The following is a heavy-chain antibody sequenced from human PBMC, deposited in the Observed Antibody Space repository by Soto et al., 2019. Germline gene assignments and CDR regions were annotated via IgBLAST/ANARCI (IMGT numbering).Heavy chain of an antibody. V-gene: IGHV5-51*01. CDR1: GYSFSSYW. D-gene: IGHD5-12*01. J-gene: IGHJ4*02. CDR2: IYTGDPDT. Sequence: GESLKISCQGSGYSFSSYWIGWVRQMPGKGMESMGIIYTGDPDTRYSPYFQGQVTISVYKSISTAYLQWISLKASDTAMYYCARLVGGSATDYFDXWGQGTLVTGSX. CDR3: ARLVGGSATDYFDX.